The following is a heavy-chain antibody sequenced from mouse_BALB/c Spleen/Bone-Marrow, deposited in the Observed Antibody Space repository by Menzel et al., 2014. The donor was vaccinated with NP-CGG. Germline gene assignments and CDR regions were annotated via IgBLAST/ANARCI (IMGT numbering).Heavy chain of an antibody. CDR2: IDPSDSET. Sequence: VKLQESGAELVKPGAPVKLSCKASGYTLTSYWMNWVKRRPGRGLEWIGRIDPSDSETHYNQKFKDKATLTVDKSSSTAYIQLSSLTSEDSAVYYCARALGDGYYYAMDYWGQGTSVTVSS. D-gene: IGHD2-3*01. CDR3: ARALGDGYYYAMDY. CDR1: GYTLTSYW. J-gene: IGHJ4*01. V-gene: IGHV1-69*02.